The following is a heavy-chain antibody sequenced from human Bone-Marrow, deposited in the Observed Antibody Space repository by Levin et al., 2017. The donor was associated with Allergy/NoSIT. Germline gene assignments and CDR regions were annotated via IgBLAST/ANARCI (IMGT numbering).Heavy chain of an antibody. CDR2: ISYSGVST. CDR1: GFPFSSYA. J-gene: IGHJ4*02. D-gene: IGHD3-10*01. V-gene: IGHV3-23*01. CDR3: AKDQHAAYYGSGSYYNPLFDY. Sequence: GGSLRLSCAASGFPFSSYAMSWVRQAPGKGLEWVSAISYSGVSTYDADSVKGRFTISRDNSKNTLYLQMNNLRAEDTAVYYCAKDQHAAYYGSGSYYNPLFDYWGQGTLVTVSS.